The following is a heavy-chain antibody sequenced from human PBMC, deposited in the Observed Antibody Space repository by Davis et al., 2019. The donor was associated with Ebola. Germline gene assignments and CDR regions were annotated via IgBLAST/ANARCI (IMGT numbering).Heavy chain of an antibody. CDR3: ARQWELFDGMDV. CDR2: IYPEDSGT. CDR1: GYRFNKFW. V-gene: IGHV5-51*01. J-gene: IGHJ6*02. Sequence: GESLKISCKGSGYRFNKFWIVWVRQMPGKGLEWMGTIYPEDSGTTYSPSFQGQVTISADKSISTAYLQWSSLKASDSAMYYCARQWELFDGMDVWGQGTTVTVSS. D-gene: IGHD1-26*01.